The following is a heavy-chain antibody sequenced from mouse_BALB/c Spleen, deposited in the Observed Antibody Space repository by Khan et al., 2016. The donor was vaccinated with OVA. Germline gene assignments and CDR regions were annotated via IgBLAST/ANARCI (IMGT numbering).Heavy chain of an antibody. CDR1: GYTFTYYV. J-gene: IGHJ2*01. CDR3: ARGDGYYVYFDY. D-gene: IGHD2-3*01. CDR2: IYPGSDNA. V-gene: IGHV1-77*01. Sequence: QVQLKQSGPELVKPGASVKMSCKASGYTFTYYVITWVKQRTGQGLEWIGEIYPGSDNAYHNERFKGKATPTADKSSNTTHMQLSSLTSEDSAVYFCARGDGYYVYFDYWGQGTTLTVS.